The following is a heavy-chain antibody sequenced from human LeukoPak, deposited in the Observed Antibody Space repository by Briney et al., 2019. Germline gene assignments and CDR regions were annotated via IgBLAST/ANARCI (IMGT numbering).Heavy chain of an antibody. J-gene: IGHJ6*02. Sequence: VTVSCKASGGTFSSYAISWVRQAPGQGLEWMGMIFPILGIANYAQKFQGRVTITADKSTSTAYMELSSQRSEDTAVYYCASSPSTYYYDSSGPVFRDVWGQGTTVTVSS. CDR2: IFPILGIA. CDR1: GGTFSSYA. V-gene: IGHV1-69*04. D-gene: IGHD3-22*01. CDR3: ASSPSTYYYDSSGPVFRDV.